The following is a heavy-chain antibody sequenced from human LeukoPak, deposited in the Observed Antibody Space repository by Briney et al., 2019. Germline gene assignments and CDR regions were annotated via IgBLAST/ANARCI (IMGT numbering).Heavy chain of an antibody. J-gene: IGHJ4*02. CDR1: GFTFSSYG. V-gene: IGHV3-33*01. CDR3: ARDQISSGWYGAFEY. CDR2: IWYDGSNK. D-gene: IGHD6-19*01. Sequence: PGRSLRLSCAASGFTFSSYGMHWVRQAPGKGLEWVAVIWYDGSNKYYADSVKGRLTISRDNSKNTLYLQMNSLRAEDTAVYYCARDQISSGWYGAFEYWGQGTLVTVSS.